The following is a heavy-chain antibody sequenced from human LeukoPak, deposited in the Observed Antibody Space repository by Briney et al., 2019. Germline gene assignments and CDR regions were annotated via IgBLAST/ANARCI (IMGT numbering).Heavy chain of an antibody. CDR3: ARQRWLVHNWFDP. J-gene: IGHJ5*02. CDR2: IYYSGST. CDR1: GGSISSSSYY. D-gene: IGHD6-19*01. Sequence: SETLSLTCTVSGGSISSSSYYWGWIRQPPGKGLEWIGSIYYSGSTYYNPSLKSRVTISVDTSKNQFSMKLSSVTAADTAVYYCARQRWLVHNWFDPWGQGTLVTVSS. V-gene: IGHV4-39*01.